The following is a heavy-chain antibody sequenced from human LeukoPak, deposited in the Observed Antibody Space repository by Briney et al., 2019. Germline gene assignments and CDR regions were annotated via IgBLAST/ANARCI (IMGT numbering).Heavy chain of an antibody. V-gene: IGHV3-30*18. D-gene: IGHD2-21*02. Sequence: QPGGSLRLSCAASGFTFSSYGMHWVRQAPGKGLEWVAVISYDGSNKYYVDSVKGRFTISRDNSKNTLYLQMNSLRAEDTAVYYCAKGNHIVVVTAPFDYWGQGTLVTVSS. CDR3: AKGNHIVVVTAPFDY. CDR1: GFTFSSYG. CDR2: ISYDGSNK. J-gene: IGHJ4*02.